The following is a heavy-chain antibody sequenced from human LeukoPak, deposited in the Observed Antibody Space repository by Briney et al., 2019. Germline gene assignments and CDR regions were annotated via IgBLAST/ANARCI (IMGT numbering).Heavy chain of an antibody. CDR3: ARDCPLGTSCYNDAFDI. CDR2: ISSSSSYI. J-gene: IGHJ3*02. CDR1: GFTFSSYS. D-gene: IGHD2-2*02. Sequence: PGGSLRLSCAASGFTFSSYSMNWVHQAPGKGLEWVSSISSSSSYIYYADSVKGRFTISRDNAKNSLYLQMNSLRAEDTAVYYCARDCPLGTSCYNDAFDIWGQGTMVTVSS. V-gene: IGHV3-21*01.